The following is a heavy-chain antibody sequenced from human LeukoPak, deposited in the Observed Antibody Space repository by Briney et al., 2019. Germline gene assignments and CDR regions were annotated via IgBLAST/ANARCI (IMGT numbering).Heavy chain of an antibody. CDR1: GFTFSNYA. CDR2: ISGSGTST. CDR3: AAWSDAAWYGGNY. V-gene: IGHV3-23*01. D-gene: IGHD3-10*01. J-gene: IGHJ4*02. Sequence: PGGCLRLSCAASGFTFSNYAMTWVRQAPGKGLEWVSAISGSGTSTYYADSVKGRFTISGDNSKNTLYLQMNSLRAEDTAVYYCAAWSDAAWYGGNYWGQGTLVTVSS.